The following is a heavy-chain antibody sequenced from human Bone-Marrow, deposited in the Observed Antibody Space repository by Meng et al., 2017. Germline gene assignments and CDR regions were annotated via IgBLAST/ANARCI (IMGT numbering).Heavy chain of an antibody. D-gene: IGHD3-10*01. V-gene: IGHV1-69*13. CDR3: AAASYGSGSYQLSDY. J-gene: IGHJ4*02. Sequence: SVKVSCKASGDTFNSFTFNWVRQAPGQGLEWMGCIIPIFGTTEYAQKFQGRVTITADESTSTAYMELSSLRSEDTAVFYCAAASYGSGSYQLSDYWGQGTLVTVSS. CDR2: IIPIFGTT. CDR1: GDTFNSFT.